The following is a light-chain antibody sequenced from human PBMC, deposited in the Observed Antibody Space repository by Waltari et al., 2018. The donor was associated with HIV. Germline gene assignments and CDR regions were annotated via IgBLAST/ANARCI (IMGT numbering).Light chain of an antibody. Sequence: QSTLTQPPSASGSLGQSVTISCTGSSSDIGAYDFVSWFQQHPHSAPKLLIYEVSRPPSTVSDRGSGSRSGKTAVLTAAGLQPDDEATYFCSSYGDSLKILFGGGTNVTIL. CDR3: SSYGDSLKIL. J-gene: IGLJ3*02. CDR2: EVS. CDR1: SSDIGAYDF. V-gene: IGLV2-8*01.